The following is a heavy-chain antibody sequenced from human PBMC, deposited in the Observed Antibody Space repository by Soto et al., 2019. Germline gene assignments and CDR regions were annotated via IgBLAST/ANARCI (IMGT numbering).Heavy chain of an antibody. D-gene: IGHD3-10*01. J-gene: IGHJ5*02. CDR3: ARGXQYYYGSGSYYNNWFDP. V-gene: IGHV4-39*07. Sequence: SETLSLTCTVSGGSTSSDNYWSWIRQPPGKGLEWIGHIYYSGNTDYNPSLKSRVTISVDTSKNQFSLKLSSVTAADTAVYYCARGXQYYYGSGSYYNNWFDPWGQGTLVTVSS. CDR1: GGSTSSDNY. CDR2: IYYSGNT.